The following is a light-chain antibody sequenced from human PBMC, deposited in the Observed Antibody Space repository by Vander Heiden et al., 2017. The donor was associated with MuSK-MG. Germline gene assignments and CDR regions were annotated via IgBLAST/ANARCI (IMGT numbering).Light chain of an antibody. Sequence: SSELTQDPAVSVALGPTVRITCQGDSLRSYYASWYQQKPGQAPVLVIYGKNNRPSGIPDRFSGSISGNTASLTITGAQAEDEADYYCNSRDSSGNHYVFGTGTKVT. V-gene: IGLV3-19*01. J-gene: IGLJ1*01. CDR1: SLRSYY. CDR2: GKN. CDR3: NSRDSSGNHYV.